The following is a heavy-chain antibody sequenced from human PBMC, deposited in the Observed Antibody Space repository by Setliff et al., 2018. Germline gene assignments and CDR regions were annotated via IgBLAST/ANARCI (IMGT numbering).Heavy chain of an antibody. J-gene: IGHJ4*02. CDR2: IFYSGRT. V-gene: IGHV4-39*07. CDR3: ARRPPYWGFDY. D-gene: IGHD3-16*01. CDR1: GASITNINYY. Sequence: SETLSLTCTVSGASITNINYYWGLIRQPPGKGLEWIGSIFYSGRTFYNPSLKSRVTISVDTSKNQFSLRLTSVTAADTADYYCARRPPYWGFDYWGRGTLVTVSS.